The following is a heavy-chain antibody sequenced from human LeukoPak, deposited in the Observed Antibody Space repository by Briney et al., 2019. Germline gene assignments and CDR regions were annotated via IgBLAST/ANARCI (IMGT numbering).Heavy chain of an antibody. CDR2: ISGSGDST. CDR1: GFTFSSYA. D-gene: IGHD1-26*01. V-gene: IGHV3-23*01. Sequence: GGSLRLSCAASGFTFSSYAMSWVRQAPGKGLEWVSAISGSGDSTYYADSVKGRFTISRDNSKNTLYLQMNSLRAEDTAVYYCAKGSSYPYRYSLDLSYWGQGTLVTVSS. J-gene: IGHJ4*02. CDR3: AKGSSYPYRYSLDLSY.